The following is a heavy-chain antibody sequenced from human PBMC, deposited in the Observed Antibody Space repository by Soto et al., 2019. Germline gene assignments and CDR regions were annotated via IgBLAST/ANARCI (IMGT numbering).Heavy chain of an antibody. Sequence: GESLKISCAASGFTFSSYAMSWVRQAPGKGLEWVSAISGSGGSTYYADSVKGRFTISRDNSKNTLYLQMNSLRDEDTAVYYCAKGAVVVAATRGYYYYYMDVWGKGTTVTVSS. CDR2: ISGSGGST. CDR3: AKGAVVVAATRGYYYYYMDV. J-gene: IGHJ6*03. V-gene: IGHV3-23*01. D-gene: IGHD2-15*01. CDR1: GFTFSSYA.